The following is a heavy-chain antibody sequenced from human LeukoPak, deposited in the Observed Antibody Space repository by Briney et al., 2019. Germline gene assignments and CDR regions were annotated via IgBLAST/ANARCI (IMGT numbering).Heavy chain of an antibody. CDR2: IYYSGST. CDR1: GGSISNFY. D-gene: IGHD5-18*01. Sequence: SETLSLTCTVSGGSISNFYWSWIRQSPGRGLEWIGYIYYSGSTNYNPSLKGRVTISVDKSKNQFSLKVSSVTAADTAVYYCARRVMDTAMVPYYFDYWGQGTLVTVSS. CDR3: ARRVMDTAMVPYYFDY. V-gene: IGHV4-59*01. J-gene: IGHJ4*02.